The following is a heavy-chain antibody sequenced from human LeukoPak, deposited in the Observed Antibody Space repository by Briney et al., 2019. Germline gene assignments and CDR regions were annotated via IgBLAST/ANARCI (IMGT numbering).Heavy chain of an antibody. V-gene: IGHV4-39*07. CDR2: IYYSGST. D-gene: IGHD6-13*01. J-gene: IGHJ4*02. Sequence: SSETLSLTCTVSGGSISSSSYYWGWIRQPPGKGLEWIGSIYYSGSTYYNPSLKSRVTISVDTSKNQFSLKLSSVTAADTAVYYCARGSTAAGTERGLLVDWGQGTLVTVSS. CDR3: ARGSTAAGTERGLLVD. CDR1: GGSISSSSYY.